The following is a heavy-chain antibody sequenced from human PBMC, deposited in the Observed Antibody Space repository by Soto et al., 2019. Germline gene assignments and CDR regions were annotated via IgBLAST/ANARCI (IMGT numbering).Heavy chain of an antibody. V-gene: IGHV1-69*13. CDR3: VRDSGAKLSSS. D-gene: IGHD6-13*01. J-gene: IGHJ4*02. Sequence: VKVSCKASGGTFSSYRINWVRQAPGQGLEWMGGIVPIYRTADSAQEFQGRVTITADESARTAYMELRSLKSRDTAVYYCVRDSGAKLSSSWGQGTLVTVSS. CDR1: GGTFSSYR. CDR2: IVPIYRTA.